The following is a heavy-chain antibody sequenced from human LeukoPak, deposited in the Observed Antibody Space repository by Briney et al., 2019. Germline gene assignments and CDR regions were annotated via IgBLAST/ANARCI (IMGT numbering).Heavy chain of an antibody. CDR1: GFTFNTFW. CDR2: ISSSGSTI. J-gene: IGHJ6*03. CDR3: ARFGSGPYYYYYYMDV. Sequence: GGSLRLSCEASGFTFNTFWMNWVRQAPGKGLEWVSYISSSGSTIYYADSVKGRFTISRDNAKNSLYLQMNSLRAEDTAVYYCARFGSGPYYYYYYMDVWGKGTTVTVSS. D-gene: IGHD6-19*01. V-gene: IGHV3-48*04.